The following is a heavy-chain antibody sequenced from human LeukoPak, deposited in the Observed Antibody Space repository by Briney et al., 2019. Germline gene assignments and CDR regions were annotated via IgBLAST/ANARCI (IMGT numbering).Heavy chain of an antibody. J-gene: IGHJ6*02. V-gene: IGHV4-4*02. CDR1: GGSISSSNW. CDR3: ARVYSRYDSDYYYGMDV. D-gene: IGHD5-12*01. Sequence: SGTLSLTCAVSGGSISSSNWWSWVRQPPGKGLEWIGEIYHSGSTNYNPSLKSRVTISVDKSKNQFSLKLSSVTAADTAVYYCARVYSRYDSDYYYGMDVWGQGTTVTVSS. CDR2: IYHSGST.